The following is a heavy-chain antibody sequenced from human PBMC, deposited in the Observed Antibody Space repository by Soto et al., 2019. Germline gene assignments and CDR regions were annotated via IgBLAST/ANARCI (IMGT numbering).Heavy chain of an antibody. J-gene: IGHJ3*02. D-gene: IGHD6-13*01. Sequence: QVQLVQSGAEVKKPGASVKVSCKASGYTFTSYGISWVRQAPGQGPEWMGRISTYNGNTNYVQKLQGRVTMTTDTSTNTAYMELRSLRYDDTAVYYCARDRGYSTTWHQAFDIWGQGTMVTVSS. V-gene: IGHV1-18*01. CDR1: GYTFTSYG. CDR2: ISTYNGNT. CDR3: ARDRGYSTTWHQAFDI.